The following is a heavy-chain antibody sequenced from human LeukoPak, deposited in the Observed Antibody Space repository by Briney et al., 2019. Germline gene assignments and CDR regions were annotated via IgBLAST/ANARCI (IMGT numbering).Heavy chain of an antibody. J-gene: IGHJ4*02. CDR3: VKDLVAASENVRGWYPMDY. D-gene: IGHD6-19*01. V-gene: IGHV3-43*01. CDR2: ISWNGARI. Sequence: GGSLRLSCAASGFTFAEYTMHWVRQAPGKGLEWVSLISWNGARIHYGDSVKGRFTISRDNTKNSLYLQMNSLRTEDTAFYYCVKDLVAASENVRGWYPMDYWGRGTLVPVPS. CDR1: GFTFAEYT.